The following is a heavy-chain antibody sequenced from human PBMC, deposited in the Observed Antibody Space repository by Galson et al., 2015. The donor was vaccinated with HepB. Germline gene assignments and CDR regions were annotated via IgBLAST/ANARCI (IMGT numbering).Heavy chain of an antibody. V-gene: IGHV3-23*01. D-gene: IGHD1-26*01. CDR3: AKVEGFIMGAIHYFDY. CDR2: IIGSGDSA. CDR1: GFTFSNYA. J-gene: IGHJ4*02. Sequence: SLRLSCAASGFTFSNYALTWVRQAQGKGLEWVSAIIGSGDSAYYADSAKGRFTISRDNSWNTLHLHMNSLRAEDTAIYYCAKVEGFIMGAIHYFDYWGQGTLVTVSS.